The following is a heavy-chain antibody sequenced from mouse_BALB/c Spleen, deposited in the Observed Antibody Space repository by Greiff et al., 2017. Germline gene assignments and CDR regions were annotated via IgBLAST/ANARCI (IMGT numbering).Heavy chain of an antibody. Sequence: QGQLQQSGAELARPGASVKMSCKASGYTFTSYTMHWVKQRPGQGLEWIGYINPSCGYTNYNQKFKDKATLTADKSSSTAYMQLSSLTSEDSAVYYCASITTGVASSPYWYFDDWGEGTTVTVSA. CDR3: ASITTGVASSPYWYFDD. CDR1: GYTFTSYT. J-gene: IGHJ1*01. V-gene: IGHV1-4*01. D-gene: IGHD1-1*01. CDR2: INPSCGYT.